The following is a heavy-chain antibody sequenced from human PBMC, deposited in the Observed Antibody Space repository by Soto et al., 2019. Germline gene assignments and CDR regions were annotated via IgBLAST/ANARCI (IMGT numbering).Heavy chain of an antibody. CDR2: INAGNGNT. Sequence: GASVKVSCKASGYTFTSYAMHWVRQAPGQRLEWMGWINAGNGNTKYSQKFQGRVTITRDTSASTAYMELSSQRSEDTAVYYCARGGGSINRVRDYRKDVWGQRSTVPVSS. V-gene: IGHV1-3*01. D-gene: IGHD3-10*01. CDR1: GYTFTSYA. CDR3: ARGGGSINRVRDYRKDV. J-gene: IGHJ6*02.